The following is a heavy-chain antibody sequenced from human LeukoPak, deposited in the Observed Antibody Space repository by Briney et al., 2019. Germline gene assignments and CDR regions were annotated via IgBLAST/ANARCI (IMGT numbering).Heavy chain of an antibody. D-gene: IGHD3-22*01. CDR3: ARGLLAEAYYYDSSGYLY. Sequence: SETLSLTCTVSGGSISSYYWSWIRQPAGKGLEWIGRIYTSGSTNYNPSLKSRVTMSVDTPKNQFSLKLSSVTAADTAVYYCARGLLAEAYYYDSSGYLYWGQGTLVTVSS. CDR2: IYTSGST. CDR1: GGSISSYY. V-gene: IGHV4-4*07. J-gene: IGHJ4*02.